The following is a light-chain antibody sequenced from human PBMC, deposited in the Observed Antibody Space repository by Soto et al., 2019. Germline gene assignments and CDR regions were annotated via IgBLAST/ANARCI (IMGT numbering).Light chain of an antibody. V-gene: IGKV3-20*01. J-gene: IGKJ2*01. CDR1: QSVSSSY. CDR3: QQHGSSPPYT. Sequence: EIVLTQSPGTLSLSPGERATLSCRASQSVSSSYLAWYQQKPGQAPKLLIYGASSRATGILDRFSGSGSGTDFTLTISRLEPEDFAVYYCQQHGSSPPYTFGQGTKLEIK. CDR2: GAS.